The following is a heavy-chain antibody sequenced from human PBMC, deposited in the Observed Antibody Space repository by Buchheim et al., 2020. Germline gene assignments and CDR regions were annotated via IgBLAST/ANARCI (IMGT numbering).Heavy chain of an antibody. CDR2: IRNKANSYTT. J-gene: IGHJ4*02. CDR1: GFTFSSYE. Sequence: EVQLVESGGGLVQPGGSLRLSCAASGFTFSSYEMNWVRQAPGKGLEWVGRIRNKANSYTTDYAASVKGRFTISRDDSKNSLYLQMNSLRAEDTAVYYCARGWHPGRSHGVFDYWGQGTL. D-gene: IGHD4-17*01. CDR3: ARGWHPGRSHGVFDY. V-gene: IGHV3-72*01.